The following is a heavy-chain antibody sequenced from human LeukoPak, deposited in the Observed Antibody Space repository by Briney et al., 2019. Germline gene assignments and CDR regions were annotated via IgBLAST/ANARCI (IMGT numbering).Heavy chain of an antibody. D-gene: IGHD6-19*01. CDR1: GFTVTINH. CDR3: ATSSLGWGPDAFDV. Sequence: GGSLRLSCAASGFTVTINHMSWVRQAPGKGLEWASVLYSDGRTFYPASVKGRFTISRDSSKTTLYLQMNSLRAEDTALYYCATSSLGWGPDAFDVWGQGTVVTVSS. CDR2: LYSDGRT. J-gene: IGHJ3*01. V-gene: IGHV3-53*01.